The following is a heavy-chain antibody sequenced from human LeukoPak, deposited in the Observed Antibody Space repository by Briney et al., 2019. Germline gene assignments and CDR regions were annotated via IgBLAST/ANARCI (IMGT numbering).Heavy chain of an antibody. Sequence: YAQKFQGRVTMTRDTSTSAVYMELSSLRSEDTAVYYCAREGPETYYFDFWGQGTLVTVSS. J-gene: IGHJ4*02. D-gene: IGHD5-24*01. CDR3: AREGPETYYFDF. V-gene: IGHV1-46*01.